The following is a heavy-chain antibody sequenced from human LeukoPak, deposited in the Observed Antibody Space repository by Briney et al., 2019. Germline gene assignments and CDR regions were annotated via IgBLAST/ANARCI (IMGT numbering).Heavy chain of an antibody. CDR2: ISGSGGST. Sequence: GGSLRLSCAASGFTFSSYAMSWVRQAPGKGLEWVSAISGSGGSTYYADSVKGRFTISRDNSKNTLYLQMNSLRAEDTAVHYCAKLMARGVIRDYWGQGTLVTVSS. CDR1: GFTFSSYA. V-gene: IGHV3-23*01. J-gene: IGHJ4*02. CDR3: AKLMARGVIRDY. D-gene: IGHD3-10*01.